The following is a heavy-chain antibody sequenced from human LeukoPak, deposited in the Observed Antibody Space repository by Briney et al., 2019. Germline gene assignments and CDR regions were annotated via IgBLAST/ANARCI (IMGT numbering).Heavy chain of an antibody. D-gene: IGHD1-26*01. V-gene: IGHV1-69*04. Sequence: RASVKVSCKASGGTFSSYAIRWVRQAPGQGLAWMGRIIPILGIANYAQKFQGRVTITADKSTSTAYMELSSLRSEDTAVYYCVFSGSSYYFDYWGQGTLVTVSS. CDR3: VFSGSSYYFDY. CDR1: GGTFSSYA. J-gene: IGHJ4*02. CDR2: IIPILGIA.